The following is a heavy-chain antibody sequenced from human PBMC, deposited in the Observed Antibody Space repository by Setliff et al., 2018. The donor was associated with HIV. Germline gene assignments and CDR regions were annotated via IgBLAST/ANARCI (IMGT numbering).Heavy chain of an antibody. D-gene: IGHD6-19*01. J-gene: IGHJ6*03. Sequence: GASVKVSCKASGYTFTSYDINWVRQATGQGLEWMGWITPNSGGTEYAGKFQGRVTMTRNTSISTAYMELSSLRSEDTAVYYCARGAWYTSGWYSSRYMDVWGKGTTVTVSS. CDR3: ARGAWYTSGWYSSRYMDV. V-gene: IGHV1-8*02. CDR1: GYTFTSYD. CDR2: ITPNSGGT.